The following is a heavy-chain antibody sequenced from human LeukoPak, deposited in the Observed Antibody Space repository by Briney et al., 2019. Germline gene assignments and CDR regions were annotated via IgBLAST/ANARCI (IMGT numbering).Heavy chain of an antibody. J-gene: IGHJ4*02. CDR3: ARSAGYSYGGVDFDY. CDR1: GGSISSYY. CDR2: IYYSGST. D-gene: IGHD5-18*01. Sequence: SETLSLICTVSGGSISSYYWSWLRQPPGKGLEWIGYIYYSGSTNYNPSLKSRVTISVDTSKNQFSLKLSSVTAADTAVYYCARSAGYSYGGVDFDYWGQGTLVTVSS. V-gene: IGHV4-59*08.